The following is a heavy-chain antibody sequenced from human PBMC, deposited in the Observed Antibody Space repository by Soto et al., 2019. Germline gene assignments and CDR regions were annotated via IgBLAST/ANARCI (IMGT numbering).Heavy chain of an antibody. CDR3: ARAYYDSSGPDVAFDI. CDR1: GGTFSSYA. D-gene: IGHD3-22*01. CDR2: IIPIFGTA. V-gene: IGHV1-69*06. J-gene: IGHJ3*02. Sequence: RASVKVSCKGSGGTFSSYAISWVRQAPGQGLEWMGGIIPIFGTANYAQKFQGRVTITADKSTSTAYMELSSLRSEDTAVYYCARAYYDSSGPDVAFDIWGQGPMVTVSS.